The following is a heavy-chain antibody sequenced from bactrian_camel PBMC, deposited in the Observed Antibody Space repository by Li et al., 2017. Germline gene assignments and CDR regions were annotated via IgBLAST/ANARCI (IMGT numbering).Heavy chain of an antibody. J-gene: IGHJ4*01. CDR2: IATGGTI. D-gene: IGHD6*01. V-gene: IGHV3S53*01. CDR1: TGSSNC. Sequence: HVQLVESGGGSAQAGGSLRLSCIASTGSSNCMGWFRQAPGKERESVARIATGGTIFYAASVKGRFTVSQDSNNSTLYLDMSNLNASDTAVYYCGAGRYCSLSYITIWGQGTQVTVS. CDR3: GAGRYCSLSYITI.